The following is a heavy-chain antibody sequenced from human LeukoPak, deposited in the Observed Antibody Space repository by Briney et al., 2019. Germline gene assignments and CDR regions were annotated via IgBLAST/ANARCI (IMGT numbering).Heavy chain of an antibody. J-gene: IGHJ3*02. V-gene: IGHV1-2*02. CDR3: ARSRDDAFDI. Sequence: ASVKVSCKASGYTFIGYYMHWVRQAPGQGLEWMGWINPNSGGTDSAQKFQDRVTMARDTSIPTAYMELSRLISDDTAVYYCARSRDDAFDIWGQGTMVTVSS. CDR2: INPNSGGT. CDR1: GYTFIGYY.